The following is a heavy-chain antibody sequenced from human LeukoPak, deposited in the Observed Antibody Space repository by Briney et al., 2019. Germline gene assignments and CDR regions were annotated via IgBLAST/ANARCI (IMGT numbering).Heavy chain of an antibody. D-gene: IGHD3-22*01. CDR2: ISYDGSNK. Sequence: GGSMRLSCAASGLTFSSDAMHWVRQAPGKGLEWVAIISYDGSNKYYADSVKGRFTISRDNSKNTLYLQMNSLRAEDTAVYYCARDEYYYDSSGYYYLYFQHWGQGTLVTVSS. CDR3: ARDEYYYDSSGYYYLYFQH. J-gene: IGHJ1*01. V-gene: IGHV3-30*04. CDR1: GLTFSSDA.